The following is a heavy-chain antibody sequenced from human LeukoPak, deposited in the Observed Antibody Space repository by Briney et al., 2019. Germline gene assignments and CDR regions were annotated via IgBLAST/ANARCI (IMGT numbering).Heavy chain of an antibody. Sequence: GRSLRLSCAASGFTFSSYGMHWVRQAPGKGLEWVAVIWYDGSNKYYADSVKGRFTISRDNSKNTLYLQMNSLRAEDTAVYYCARDGKFDAFDIWGQGTMVTVSS. CDR1: GFTFSSYG. V-gene: IGHV3-33*01. CDR3: ARDGKFDAFDI. CDR2: IWYDGSNK. J-gene: IGHJ3*02.